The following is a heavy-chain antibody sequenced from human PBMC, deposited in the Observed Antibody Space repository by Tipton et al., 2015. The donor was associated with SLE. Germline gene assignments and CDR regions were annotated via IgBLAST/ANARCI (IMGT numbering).Heavy chain of an antibody. CDR1: GGTTNSYY. J-gene: IGHJ3*02. CDR3: AREAVGSGFGAFDI. V-gene: IGHV4-59*12. CDR2: VHYSGIT. D-gene: IGHD3-3*01. Sequence: TLSLTCTVSGGTTNSYYWSWIRQPPGKGLEWIGYVHYSGITNYNPSLQGRVSVSVDTSQNRFSLKLASVTAADTAVYYCAREAVGSGFGAFDIWGQGTMVTVSS.